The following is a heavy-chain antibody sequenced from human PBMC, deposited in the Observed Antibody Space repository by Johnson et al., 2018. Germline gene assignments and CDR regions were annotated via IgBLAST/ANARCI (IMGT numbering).Heavy chain of an antibody. CDR1: GFSFSTFG. CDR3: VKERAPFDDFDI. J-gene: IGHJ3*02. V-gene: IGHV3-33*03. CDR2: IWREGKNK. Sequence: QVQLVQSGGGLIQPGGSLRLSCAASGFSFSTFGMHWVRQAPGKGLEWVAVIWREGKNKYYADSVKGRFSFSRDNSKNTLDLQMNSLRVQDTGIYYCVKERAPFDDFDIWGQGTMVTVSS.